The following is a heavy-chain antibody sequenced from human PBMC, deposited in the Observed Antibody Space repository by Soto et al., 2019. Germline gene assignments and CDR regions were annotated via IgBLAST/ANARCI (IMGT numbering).Heavy chain of an antibody. Sequence: QVQLQESGPGLVKPSETLSLTCSVSGDSIGNYFWSWNRQPPGKGLQWIGYISDSGRTNYSPSLKSRVTMSVDTSTNRFALKLASVTAADTAVYYCAREMGYNYETRGHFDSWGQGTLVTVSS. CDR3: AREMGYNYETRGHFDS. V-gene: IGHV4-59*01. CDR2: ISDSGRT. J-gene: IGHJ4*02. D-gene: IGHD5-18*01. CDR1: GDSIGNYF.